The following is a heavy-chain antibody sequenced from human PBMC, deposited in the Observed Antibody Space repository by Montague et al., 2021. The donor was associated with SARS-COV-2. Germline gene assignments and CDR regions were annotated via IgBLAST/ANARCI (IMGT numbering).Heavy chain of an antibody. CDR3: ARDSGDSHGDYYFDP. CDR2: ISDDGRQR. D-gene: IGHD4-17*01. V-gene: IGHV3-30*04. Sequence: SLRLSCAASGFNFNIRAIHWVRQAPGKGLEWVAVISDDGRQRFYSDSVKGRFTISRDNSNNTLYLQLNSLKYEDTAVYFCARDSGDSHGDYYFDPWGQGTLVIVSS. CDR1: GFNFNIRA. J-gene: IGHJ5*02.